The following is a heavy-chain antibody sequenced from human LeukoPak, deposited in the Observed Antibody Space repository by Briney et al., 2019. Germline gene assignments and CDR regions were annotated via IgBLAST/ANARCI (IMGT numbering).Heavy chain of an antibody. CDR2: IIPIFGIA. J-gene: IGHJ5*02. V-gene: IGHV1-69*04. Sequence: SVKVSCTASGGTFSSYAISWVRQAPGQGLEWMGRIIPIFGIANYAQKFQGRVTITADKSTSTAYMELSSLRSEDTAVYYCAREVVTTNRNWFDPWGQGTLVTVSS. D-gene: IGHD4-11*01. CDR1: GGTFSSYA. CDR3: AREVVTTNRNWFDP.